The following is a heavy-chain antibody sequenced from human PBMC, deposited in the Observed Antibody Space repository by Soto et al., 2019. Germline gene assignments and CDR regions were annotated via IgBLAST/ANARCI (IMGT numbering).Heavy chain of an antibody. V-gene: IGHV1-18*01. D-gene: IGHD1-26*01. CDR2: ISAYNGNT. CDR3: ARDGGSDALDY. Sequence: QVQLVQSGAEVKKPGASVKVSCKASGYTFTSYGISWVRQAPGQGLEWMGWISAYNGNTNYEQKLQGRVTMTTDTSTSTANMEVRSLISDDTAVYSGARDGGSDALDYWGQGTLVTVSS. J-gene: IGHJ4*02. CDR1: GYTFTSYG.